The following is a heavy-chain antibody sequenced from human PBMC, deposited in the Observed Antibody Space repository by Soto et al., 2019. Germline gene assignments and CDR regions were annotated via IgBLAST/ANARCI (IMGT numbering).Heavy chain of an antibody. CDR1: GGTFSSYA. CDR2: IIPIFGTA. CDR3: ARDKGGTYYYYGMDV. V-gene: IGHV1-69*13. D-gene: IGHD1-1*01. Sequence: SVKVSCKASGGTFSSYAISWVRQAPGQGLEWMGGIIPIFGTANYAQKFQGRVTITADESTSTAYMELSSLRSEDTAVYYCARDKGGTYYYYGMDVWGQGTTVTVSS. J-gene: IGHJ6*02.